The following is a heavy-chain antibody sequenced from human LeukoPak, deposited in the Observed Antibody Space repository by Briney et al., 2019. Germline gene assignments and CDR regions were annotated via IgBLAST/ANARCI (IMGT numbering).Heavy chain of an antibody. CDR3: ARAPEGHSSAWYDY. D-gene: IGHD6-19*01. CDR1: GDSISGYC. V-gene: IGHV4-4*07. Sequence: SETLSLTCTVSGDSISGYCWNWIRQPAGKGLEWIGRIHTSGSTDYNPSLKSRVTMSLDTSKNQFSLKLNSVTAADTAVYYCARAPEGHSSAWYDYWGQGTLVTVSS. J-gene: IGHJ4*02. CDR2: IHTSGST.